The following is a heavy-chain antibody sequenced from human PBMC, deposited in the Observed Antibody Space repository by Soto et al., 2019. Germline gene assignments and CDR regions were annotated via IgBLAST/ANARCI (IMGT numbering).Heavy chain of an antibody. CDR3: ARGFSFWSGYFREPYYFDY. J-gene: IGHJ4*02. Sequence: AASVKVSCKASGYTFTSYDINWVQQATGQGLEWMGWMNPNSGNTGYAQKFQGRVTMTRNTSISTAYMELSSLRSEDTAVYYCARGFSFWSGYFREPYYFDYWGQGTLVTVSS. V-gene: IGHV1-8*01. CDR2: MNPNSGNT. CDR1: GYTFTSYD. D-gene: IGHD3-3*01.